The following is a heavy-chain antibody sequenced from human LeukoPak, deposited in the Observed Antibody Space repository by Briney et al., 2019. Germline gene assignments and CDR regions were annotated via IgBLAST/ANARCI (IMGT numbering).Heavy chain of an antibody. Sequence: ASVKVSCKASGYTFTSYDINWVRQAPGQGREWMGWMNTNRGNTGYPQKFQRRVPMTRNTSISTAYMELSSLRSEDTAVYYCARSPSRERKWIQLWSPNFDYLVQGTLVTVSS. D-gene: IGHD5-18*01. CDR1: GYTFTSYD. J-gene: IGHJ4*02. CDR3: ARSPSRERKWIQLWSPNFDY. V-gene: IGHV1-8*01. CDR2: MNTNRGNT.